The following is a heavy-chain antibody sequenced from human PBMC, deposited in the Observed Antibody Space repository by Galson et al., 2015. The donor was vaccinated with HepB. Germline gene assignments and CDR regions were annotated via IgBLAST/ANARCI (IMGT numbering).Heavy chain of an antibody. CDR2: ISYDGSNK. J-gene: IGHJ6*02. V-gene: IGHV3-30*04. D-gene: IGHD6-19*01. Sequence: SLRLSCAASGFTFSSYAMHWVRQAPGKGLEWVAVISYDGSNKYYADSVKGRFTISRDNSKNTLYLQMNSLRAEDTAVYYCARVVGIAVYYGMDVWGQGTTVTVSS. CDR1: GFTFSSYA. CDR3: ARVVGIAVYYGMDV.